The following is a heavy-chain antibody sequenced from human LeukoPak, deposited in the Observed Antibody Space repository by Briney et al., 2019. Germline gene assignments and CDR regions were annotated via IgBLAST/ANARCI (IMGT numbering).Heavy chain of an antibody. CDR2: IGDSGSVT. CDR3: AKRIVGILRGNFDY. V-gene: IGHV3-23*01. CDR1: GFTLSSYA. D-gene: IGHD1-26*01. Sequence: GGSLRLSCALSGFTLSSYAMSWVRQAPGEGLEWVSAIGDSGSVTYYAAPMKGRFTITRDNSKDTLYLQMNSLRADDTAVYYCAKRIVGILRGNFDYWGQGTLVTVSS. J-gene: IGHJ4*02.